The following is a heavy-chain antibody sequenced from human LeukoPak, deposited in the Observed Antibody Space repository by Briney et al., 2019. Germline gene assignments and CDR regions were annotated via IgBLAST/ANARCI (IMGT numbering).Heavy chain of an antibody. CDR3: AREGAYYYESSGYFDY. D-gene: IGHD3-22*01. CDR1: GVSISSYY. Sequence: SETLSLTCTVSGVSISSYYWGWIRQPPGKGLEWVGYIYYSGSTNYNPSLKRRVTISVDTSKNQFSLKLSAVTAADTAVYYCAREGAYYYESSGYFDYWGQGTLVTVSS. V-gene: IGHV4-59*01. CDR2: IYYSGST. J-gene: IGHJ4*02.